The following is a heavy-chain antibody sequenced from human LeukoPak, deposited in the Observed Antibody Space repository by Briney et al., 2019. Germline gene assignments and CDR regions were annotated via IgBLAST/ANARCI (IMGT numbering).Heavy chain of an antibody. Sequence: ASVKVSCKASGYTFTGYYMHWVRQAPGQGLEWMGWINPNSGGTNYAQKFQGRVTMTRDTSISTAYMELSSLRSEDMAVYYCARNYYGSGSFLYWGQGTLVTVSS. J-gene: IGHJ4*02. V-gene: IGHV1-2*02. CDR1: GYTFTGYY. CDR3: ARNYYGSGSFLY. CDR2: INPNSGGT. D-gene: IGHD3-10*01.